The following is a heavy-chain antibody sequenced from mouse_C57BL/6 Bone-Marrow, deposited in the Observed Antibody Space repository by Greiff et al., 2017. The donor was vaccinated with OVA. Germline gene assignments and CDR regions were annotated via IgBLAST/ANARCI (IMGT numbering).Heavy chain of an antibody. V-gene: IGHV1-31*01. CDR1: GYSFTGYY. D-gene: IGHD4-1*01. Sequence: VQLQQSGPELVKPGASVKLSCKASGYSFTGYYMHWVKQSPGNILDWIGYIYPYNGVSSYNQKFKGKATLTVDKSSSTAYMELRSLTSEASAVYYGARRANWDWYFDVWGTGTTVTVSS. CDR2: IYPYNGVS. CDR3: ARRANWDWYFDV. J-gene: IGHJ1*03.